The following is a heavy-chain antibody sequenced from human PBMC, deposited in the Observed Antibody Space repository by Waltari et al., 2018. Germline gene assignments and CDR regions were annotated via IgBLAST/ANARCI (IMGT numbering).Heavy chain of an antibody. CDR3: VRCLANSLYNWLDP. CDR1: GFSFSTSW. CDR2: MNYDGSDI. J-gene: IGHJ5*02. D-gene: IGHD3-16*01. Sequence: EVQLVESGGGLVQPGGSLRLSCAASGFSFSTSWMHWVRQAPGTGLVWVSRMNYDGSDITYADSVKGRFTISRDNAKNTLYLQMNSLSVEDTAVYYCVRCLANSLYNWLDPWGQETLVTVSS. V-gene: IGHV3-74*03.